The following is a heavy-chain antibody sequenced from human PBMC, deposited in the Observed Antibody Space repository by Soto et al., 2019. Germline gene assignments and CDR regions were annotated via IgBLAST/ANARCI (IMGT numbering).Heavy chain of an antibody. CDR1: GYTFTSYP. J-gene: IGHJ6*03. CDR2: INAGNGDT. CDR3: ARPTVTTPHYFYYMDL. V-gene: IGHV1-3*01. D-gene: IGHD4-17*01. Sequence: ASVKVSCKASGYTFTSYPIHWVRQAPGQRLEWMGWINAGNGDTKYPQKFQGRVTITRDASASTAYMELSSLTSEDTAVYYCARPTVTTPHYFYYMDLWGKGTTVTVS.